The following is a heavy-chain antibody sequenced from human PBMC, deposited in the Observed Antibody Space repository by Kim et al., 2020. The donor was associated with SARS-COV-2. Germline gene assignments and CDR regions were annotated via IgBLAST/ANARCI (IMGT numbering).Heavy chain of an antibody. Sequence: GGSLRLSCAASGFTFSSYGMHWVRQAPGKGLEWVAVISYDGSNKYYADSVKGRFTISRDNSKNTLYLQMNSLRAEDTAVYYCARGIRDSSSWYLDYWGQGPLVTVSS. V-gene: IGHV3-33*05. D-gene: IGHD6-13*01. CDR3: ARGIRDSSSWYLDY. J-gene: IGHJ4*02. CDR2: ISYDGSNK. CDR1: GFTFSSYG.